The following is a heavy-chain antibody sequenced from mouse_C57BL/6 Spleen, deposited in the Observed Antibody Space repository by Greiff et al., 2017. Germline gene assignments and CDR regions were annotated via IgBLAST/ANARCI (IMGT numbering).Heavy chain of an antibody. V-gene: IGHV1-55*01. CDR2: IYPGSGST. J-gene: IGHJ2*01. Sequence: VKLQESGAELVKPGASVKMSCKASGYTFTSYWITWVKQRPGQGLEWIGDIYPGSGSTNYNEKFKSKATLTVDTSSSTAYMQLSSLTSEDSAVYYCAERGVDFDYWGQGTTLTVSS. CDR1: GYTFTSYW. D-gene: IGHD1-1*01. CDR3: AERGVDFDY.